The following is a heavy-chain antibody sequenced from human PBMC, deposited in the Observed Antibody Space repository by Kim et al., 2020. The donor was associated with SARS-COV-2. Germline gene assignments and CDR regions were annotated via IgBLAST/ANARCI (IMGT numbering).Heavy chain of an antibody. V-gene: IGHV3-11*05. CDR1: GFTFSDYY. CDR3: ARAPRYYYVSSGYHYVSSWFDP. D-gene: IGHD3-22*01. J-gene: IGHJ5*02. CDR2: ISSSSSYT. Sequence: GGSLRLSCAASGFTFSDYYMSWIRQAPGKGLEWVAYISSSSSYTNYADSVKRRFTISRDNAKNSLYLQMNSLRAEDTAVYYCARAPRYYYVSSGYHYVSSWFDPSGHGTLVSVSS.